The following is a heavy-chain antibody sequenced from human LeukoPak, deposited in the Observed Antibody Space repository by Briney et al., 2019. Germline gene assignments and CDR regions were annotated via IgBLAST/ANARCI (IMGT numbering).Heavy chain of an antibody. D-gene: IGHD3-3*01. CDR2: INTNTGNP. CDR1: GYSFSNYA. CDR3: ARDPNDFWSGYYTGRAFDI. V-gene: IGHV7-4-1*02. J-gene: IGHJ3*02. Sequence: ASVKVSCKASGYSFSNYAINWVRQAPGQGLEWMGWINTNTGNPTYVQGFTGRFVFSLDTSVGTAHLQISSLKAEDTAVYYCARDPNDFWSGYYTGRAFDIWGQGTMVTVSS.